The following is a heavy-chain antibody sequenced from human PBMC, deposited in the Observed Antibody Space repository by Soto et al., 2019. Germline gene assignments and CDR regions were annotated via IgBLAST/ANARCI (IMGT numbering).Heavy chain of an antibody. Sequence: LGESLKISCQASGYTFSKNWISWVRQMPGKGLEWMGRIDPSDSETKYNRSVEGHVRLSVDKFPRTAYLEWSSLKASDSATYYCVRLTGRSAYGLDVWGQGTTVTVSS. CDR1: GYTFSKNW. J-gene: IGHJ6*02. CDR2: IDPSDSET. D-gene: IGHD7-27*01. CDR3: VRLTGRSAYGLDV. V-gene: IGHV5-10-1*01.